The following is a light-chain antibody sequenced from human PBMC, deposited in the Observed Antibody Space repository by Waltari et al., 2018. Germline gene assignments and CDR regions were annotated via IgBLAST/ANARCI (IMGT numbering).Light chain of an antibody. CDR3: QQYNYWPLT. J-gene: IGKJ4*01. V-gene: IGKV3-15*01. CDR1: QSVGTY. Sequence: EIVMTQSPATLSVSPGERATLSCRASQSVGTYLAWDQEKPGQGPRLLISGASIRATGIPARFSGSGSGTEFTLTISSLQSEDFAVYYCQQYNYWPLTFGGGTKVEIK. CDR2: GAS.